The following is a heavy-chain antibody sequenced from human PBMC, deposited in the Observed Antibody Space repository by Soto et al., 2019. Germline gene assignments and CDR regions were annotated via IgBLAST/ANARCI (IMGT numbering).Heavy chain of an antibody. J-gene: IGHJ4*02. CDR3: AKDMGVVPAAPFDY. CDR2: ISYDGSNK. Sequence: QVQLVESGGGVVQPGRSLRLSCAASGFTFSSYGMHWVRQAPGKGLEWVAVISYDGSNKYYADSVKGRFTISRDNSKNTLYLQMNSLRAEDTAVYYCAKDMGVVPAAPFDYWGQGTLVTVSS. V-gene: IGHV3-30*18. CDR1: GFTFSSYG. D-gene: IGHD2-2*01.